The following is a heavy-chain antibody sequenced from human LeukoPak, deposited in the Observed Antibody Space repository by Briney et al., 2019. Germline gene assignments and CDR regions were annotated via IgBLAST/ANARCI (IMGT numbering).Heavy chain of an antibody. Sequence: GGSLRLSCAASGFSFSSYGMHWVRQAPGKGLGWVAVIWYDGTNKYYADSVKGRFTISRDNSKNTPYLQMNSLRAEDTAVYYCARDQRGFSYSKYYFDYWGQGTLVTVSS. CDR2: IWYDGTNK. CDR1: GFSFSSYG. J-gene: IGHJ4*02. D-gene: IGHD5-18*01. V-gene: IGHV3-33*01. CDR3: ARDQRGFSYSKYYFDY.